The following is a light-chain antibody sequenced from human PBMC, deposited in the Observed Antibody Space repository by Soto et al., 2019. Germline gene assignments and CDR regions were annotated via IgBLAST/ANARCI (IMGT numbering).Light chain of an antibody. V-gene: IGLV2-11*01. CDR3: CSYAGSVV. CDR1: SSDVGGYNY. J-gene: IGLJ2*01. CDR2: DVS. Sequence: QSVLTQPRSVSGSPGQSVTISCTGTSSDVGGYNYVSWYQQHPGKAPKLMIYDVSKRPSGVPDRFSGSKSGNTASLTISGLQAEDEADYYCCSYAGSVVFGGWTKVTVL.